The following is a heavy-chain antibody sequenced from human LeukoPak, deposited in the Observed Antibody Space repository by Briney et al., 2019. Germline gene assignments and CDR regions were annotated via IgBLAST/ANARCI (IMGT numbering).Heavy chain of an antibody. D-gene: IGHD4-11*01. CDR3: ARERSTTINTYYFDS. CDR1: GGSISDYY. CDR2: MYVSGNT. V-gene: IGHV4-4*07. J-gene: IGHJ4*02. Sequence: PSETLSLTCTVSGGSISDYYWNWIRQPAGKGLEWIWRMYVSGNTNYNPSLKSRGAMSFDTSTNQFSLQLTSVTAADTAVYYCARERSTTINTYYFDSWGQGTLVTVSS.